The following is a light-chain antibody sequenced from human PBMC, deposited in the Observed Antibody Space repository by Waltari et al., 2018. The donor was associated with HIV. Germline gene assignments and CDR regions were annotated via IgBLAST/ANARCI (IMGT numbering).Light chain of an antibody. CDR1: PSVGSSY. CDR2: GAS. V-gene: IGKV3-20*01. Sequence: VFRQSPGTLALSPEERATVSCRASPSVGSSYLAWYEQKPGQAPRLLIYGASSRATGIPDRFSGSGARTDCALTISRLGPEEFAVYYCQQYGSSPPFTFGPGTKVDI. J-gene: IGKJ3*01. CDR3: QQYGSSPPFT.